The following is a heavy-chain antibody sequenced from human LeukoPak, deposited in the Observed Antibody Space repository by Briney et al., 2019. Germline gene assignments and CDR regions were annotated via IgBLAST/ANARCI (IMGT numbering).Heavy chain of an antibody. CDR2: IYYSGST. J-gene: IGHJ6*03. CDR1: GGSMSSYY. CDR3: ARDLRSGSYYRYYYYMDV. D-gene: IGHD1-26*01. V-gene: IGHV4-59*01. Sequence: SETLSLTCTVSGGSMSSYYWSWIRQPPGKGLEWIGYIYYSGSTNYNPSLKSRVTISVDTSKNQFSLKLSSVTAADTAVYYCARDLRSGSYYRYYYYMDVWGKGTTVTVSS.